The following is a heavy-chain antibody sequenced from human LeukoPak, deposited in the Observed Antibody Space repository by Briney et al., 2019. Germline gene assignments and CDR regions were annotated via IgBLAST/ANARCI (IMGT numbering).Heavy chain of an antibody. J-gene: IGHJ3*02. CDR2: ISYSGHP. Sequence: SETLSLTCTVSDDSISDYYRGWIRQPPGKGLEWIGYISYSGHPSYNPSLKSPVTIIVDTSKNQFSLILTSVTAADTAVYYCARIFDGGFDAFDIWGQGTMVTVSS. V-gene: IGHV4-59*01. D-gene: IGHD3-16*01. CDR1: DDSISDYY. CDR3: ARIFDGGFDAFDI.